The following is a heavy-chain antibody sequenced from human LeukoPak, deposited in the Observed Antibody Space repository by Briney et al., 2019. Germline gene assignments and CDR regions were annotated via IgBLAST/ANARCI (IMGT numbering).Heavy chain of an antibody. V-gene: IGHV1-69*05. CDR2: IIPIFGTA. CDR3: ARPTDSSGYWGAFDY. Sequence: SVKVSCKASGGTFSSYAISWVRQAPGQGLEWMGGIIPIFGTANYAQKFQGRVTITTDESTSTAYMELSSLRSEDTAVYYCARPTDSSGYWGAFDYWGQGTLVTVSS. CDR1: GGTFSSYA. J-gene: IGHJ4*02. D-gene: IGHD3-22*01.